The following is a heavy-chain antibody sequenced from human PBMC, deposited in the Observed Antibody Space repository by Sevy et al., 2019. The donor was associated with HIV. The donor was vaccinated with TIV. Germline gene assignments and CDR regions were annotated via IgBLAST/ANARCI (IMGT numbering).Heavy chain of an antibody. CDR1: GGSFSGYY. Sequence: SETLSLTCAVYGGSFSGYYWSWIRQPPGKGLEWIGEINHSGSTNYNPSLKSRVTISVDTSKNQFSLKLSSVTAADTAVYYCARGLIAARGVYYYYYGMDVWGHGTTVTVSS. CDR2: INHSGST. D-gene: IGHD6-6*01. CDR3: ARGLIAARGVYYYYYGMDV. J-gene: IGHJ6*02. V-gene: IGHV4-34*01.